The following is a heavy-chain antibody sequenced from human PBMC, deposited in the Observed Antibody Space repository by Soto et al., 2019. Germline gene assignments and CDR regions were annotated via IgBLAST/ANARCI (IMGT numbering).Heavy chain of an antibody. CDR3: AKDLGVYGGLRY. D-gene: IGHD4-17*01. V-gene: IGHV3-30*18. J-gene: IGHJ4*02. CDR1: GFTFSSYG. CDR2: ISYDGSNK. Sequence: GGSLRLSCAASGFTFSSYGMHWVRQAPGKGLEWVAVISYDGSNKYYADSVKGRFTISRDNSKNTLYLQMNSLRAEDTAVYYCAKDLGVYGGLRYWGQGTLVTVS.